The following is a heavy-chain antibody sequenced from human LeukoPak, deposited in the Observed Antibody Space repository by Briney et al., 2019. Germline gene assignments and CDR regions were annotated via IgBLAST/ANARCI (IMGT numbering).Heavy chain of an antibody. CDR2: IYTSGST. V-gene: IGHV4-4*07. J-gene: IGHJ3*02. D-gene: IGHD6-19*01. CDR3: ARGISSGWYGAFDI. Sequence: SETLSLTCTVSGGSISSYYWCWIRQPAGKGLEWIGRIYTSGSTNYNPSLKSRVTMSVDTSKNQFSLKLSSVTAADTAVYYCARGISSGWYGAFDIWGQGTMVTVSS. CDR1: GGSISSYY.